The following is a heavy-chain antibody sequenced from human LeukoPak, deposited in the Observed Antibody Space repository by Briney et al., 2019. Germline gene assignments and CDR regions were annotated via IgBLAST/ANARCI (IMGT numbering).Heavy chain of an antibody. Sequence: SETLSLTCAVYGGSFSGYYWSWIRQPPGKGLEWIGEINHSGSTNYNPSLKSRVTISIDTSKNQFSLRLNSVTATDTAVYYCARLNKLGWFDPWGQGTLVTVSS. CDR2: INHSGST. D-gene: IGHD7-27*01. J-gene: IGHJ5*02. CDR3: ARLNKLGWFDP. CDR1: GGSFSGYY. V-gene: IGHV4-34*01.